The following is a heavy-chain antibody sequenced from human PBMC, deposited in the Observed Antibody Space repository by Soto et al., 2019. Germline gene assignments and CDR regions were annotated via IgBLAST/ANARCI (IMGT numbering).Heavy chain of an antibody. CDR2: ISYDGSNK. CDR1: GFTFSSYA. D-gene: IGHD2-15*01. CDR3: ARDVLSGPWVLWV. Sequence: QVQLVESGGGVVQPGRSLRLSCAASGFTFSSYAMHWVRQAPGKGLERVAVISYDGSNKYYADSVKSRFTISRDNSKNTLYLQMNSLRAEDTAVYYCARDVLSGPWVLWVWGQGTLVTVSS. J-gene: IGHJ4*02. V-gene: IGHV3-30-3*01.